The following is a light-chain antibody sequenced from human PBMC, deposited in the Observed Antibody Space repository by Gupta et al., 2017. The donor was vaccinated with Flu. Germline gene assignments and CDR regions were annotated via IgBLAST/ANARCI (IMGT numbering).Light chain of an antibody. CDR1: QAVTDDQ. V-gene: IGKV3-20*01. Sequence: TVLTQSPGTLSVSLGQRVTLSCRASQAVTDDQLAWYQQKPGHSPRLLVYAVSRRASGIPDKFTGSGSGRDTTLTISSLGPDDFGIYYCHQYSNSFTFGPGTTV. CDR2: AVS. J-gene: IGKJ3*01. CDR3: HQYSNSFT.